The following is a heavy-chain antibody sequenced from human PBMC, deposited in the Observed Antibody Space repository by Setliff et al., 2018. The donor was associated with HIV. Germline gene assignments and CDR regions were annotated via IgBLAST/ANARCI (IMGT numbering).Heavy chain of an antibody. CDR1: GGALSTYA. CDR3: ARDLFTVPSREGYDY. J-gene: IGHJ4*02. V-gene: IGHV1-69*05. Sequence: ASVKVSCKASGGALSTYAINWVRQAPGQGLEWVGGIIPVFGTANYAQKFQNRVTMTTDTSTSTAYMELRSLRSDDTAVYYCARDLFTVPSREGYDYWGQGTLVTVSS. D-gene: IGHD1-26*01. CDR2: IIPVFGTA.